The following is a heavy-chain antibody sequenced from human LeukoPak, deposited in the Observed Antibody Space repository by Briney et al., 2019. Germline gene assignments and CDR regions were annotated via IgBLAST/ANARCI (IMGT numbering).Heavy chain of an antibody. CDR3: ARRGSSSSLHYYGMDV. CDR1: GYTFTSYA. CDR2: INAGNGNT. D-gene: IGHD6-6*01. J-gene: IGHJ6*02. Sequence: ASVKVSCKASGYTFTSYAMHWVRQAPGQRLEWMGWINAGNGNTKYSQKFQGRVTITRDTSASTVYMELSSLRSEDTAVYYCARRGSSSSLHYYGMDVWGQGTTVTVSS. V-gene: IGHV1-3*01.